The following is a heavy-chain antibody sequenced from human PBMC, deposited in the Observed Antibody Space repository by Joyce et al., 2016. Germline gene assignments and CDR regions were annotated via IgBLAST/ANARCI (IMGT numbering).Heavy chain of an antibody. CDR1: GIIFSNKE. CDR2: INSDNSRI. D-gene: IGHD2-2*01. J-gene: IGHJ4*02. Sequence: EVQLVESGGGLVQPGGSLRLSCAACGIIFSNKEMNWVRQAPGNGLEWVASINSDNSRIHNADSVGGRFTISRDNARNSLYLEMDYLRVDDTAIYYCTTPSCANWGQGSLVTVSS. CDR3: TTPSCAN. V-gene: IGHV3-48*03.